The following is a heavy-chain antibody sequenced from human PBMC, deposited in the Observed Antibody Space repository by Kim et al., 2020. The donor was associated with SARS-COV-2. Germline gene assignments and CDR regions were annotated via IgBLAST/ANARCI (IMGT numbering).Heavy chain of an antibody. Sequence: GGSLRLSCAASGFTFSSYGMHWVRQAPGKGLEWVAVISYDGSNKYYADSVKGRFTISRDNSKNTLYLQMNSLRAEDTALYYFAKDTAYYDSSGYIDY. CDR2: ISYDGSNK. J-gene: IGHJ4*01. V-gene: IGHV3-30*18. CDR1: GFTFSSYG. D-gene: IGHD3-22*01. CDR3: AKDTAYYDSSGYIDY.